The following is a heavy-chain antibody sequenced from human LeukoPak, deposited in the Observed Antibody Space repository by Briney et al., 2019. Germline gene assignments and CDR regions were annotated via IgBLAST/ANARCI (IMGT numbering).Heavy chain of an antibody. CDR3: ARDQARFYYDSSGYVPTVDY. CDR2: ISSSSSYI. CDR1: GFTFSSYS. V-gene: IGHV3-21*01. D-gene: IGHD3-22*01. Sequence: GGSLRLSCAASGFTFSSYSMNWVRQAPGKGLEWVSSISSSSSYIYYADSVKGRFTISRDNAKNSLYLQMNSLRAEDTAVYYCARDQARFYYDSSGYVPTVDYWGQGTLVTVSS. J-gene: IGHJ4*02.